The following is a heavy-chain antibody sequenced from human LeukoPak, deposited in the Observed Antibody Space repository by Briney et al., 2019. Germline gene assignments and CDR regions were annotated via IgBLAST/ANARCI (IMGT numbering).Heavy chain of an antibody. D-gene: IGHD3-10*01. CDR1: GXTFSTYG. J-gene: IGHJ3*02. CDR3: AKDRLLLARGVIDAFDI. CDR2: ISYDGHNK. Sequence: PGGSLRLSCAASGXTFSTYGMHWVRQAPGKGLEWVAVISYDGHNKYFADSVKGRFTISRDNSKNTLYLQMNSLRAEDTAVYYCAKDRLLLARGVIDAFDIWGQGTMVTVSS. V-gene: IGHV3-30*18.